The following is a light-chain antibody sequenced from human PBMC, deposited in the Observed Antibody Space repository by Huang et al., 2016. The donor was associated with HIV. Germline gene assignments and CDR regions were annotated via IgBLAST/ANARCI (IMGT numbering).Light chain of an antibody. Sequence: DIQMTQSPSSLAASVGDRVTITCRASQDVSSALAWYQQISGEAPKFLRYAASRLESGGAARFSGSESGKDYTLTISSLQPEDFATYYVLQYYSHRWTFGQGTKVESK. J-gene: IGKJ1*01. CDR2: AAS. V-gene: IGKV1-NL1*01. CDR3: LQYYSHRWT. CDR1: QDVSSA.